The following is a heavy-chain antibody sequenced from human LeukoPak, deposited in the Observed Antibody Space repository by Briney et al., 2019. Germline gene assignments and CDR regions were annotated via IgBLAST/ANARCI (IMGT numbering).Heavy chain of an antibody. J-gene: IGHJ4*02. CDR2: INPSGGST. D-gene: IGHD3-10*01. CDR1: GYTFTSYY. Sequence: GASVKVSCKASGYTFTSYYMHWMRQAPGQGLEWMGIINPSGGSTSYAQKFQGRVTMTRDTSTSTVYMELSSLRSEDTAVYYCARDGAGSLWFGELLSKYFDYWGQGTLVTVSS. V-gene: IGHV1-46*01. CDR3: ARDGAGSLWFGELLSKYFDY.